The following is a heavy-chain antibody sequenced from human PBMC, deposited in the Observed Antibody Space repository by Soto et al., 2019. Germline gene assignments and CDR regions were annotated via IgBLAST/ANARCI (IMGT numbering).Heavy chain of an antibody. Sequence: ASETLSLTCTVSGGSISSYYWSWIRQPPGKGLEWIGYIYYSGSTNYNPSLKSRVTISVDTSKNQFSLKLSSVTAADTAVYYCARAVRGVIKDWGQGTLVTVSS. J-gene: IGHJ4*02. CDR3: ARAVRGVIKD. D-gene: IGHD3-10*01. CDR2: IYYSGST. CDR1: GGSISSYY. V-gene: IGHV4-59*01.